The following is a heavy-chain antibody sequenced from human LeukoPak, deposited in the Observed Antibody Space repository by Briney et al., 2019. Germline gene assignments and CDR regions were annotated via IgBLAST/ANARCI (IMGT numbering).Heavy chain of an antibody. CDR1: GFTFSLYA. Sequence: GGSLRLSCEVSGFTFSLYAMHWVRQTPGKGLEWMAVVSYDGNNNYHADSVKGRFTISRDNSKNTLYLQMNRLRADDTAVYYCARAEAGGIAFLIDYWGQGTLVTVSS. V-gene: IGHV3-30-3*01. D-gene: IGHD1-1*01. J-gene: IGHJ4*02. CDR3: ARAEAGGIAFLIDY. CDR2: VSYDGNNN.